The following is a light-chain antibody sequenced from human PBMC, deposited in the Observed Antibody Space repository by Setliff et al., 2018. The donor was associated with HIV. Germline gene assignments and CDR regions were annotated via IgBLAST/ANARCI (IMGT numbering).Light chain of an antibody. J-gene: IGLJ1*01. Sequence: QSALTQPASVSGSPGQSITISCTGTSSDVGSYNFVSWYQQHPGKAPKLIISEVTKRPSGVSNRFPGSKSGNTASLTISGLQAEDEADYYCCSYARISTYVFGTGTKVTVL. CDR1: SSDVGSYNF. V-gene: IGLV2-23*02. CDR2: EVT. CDR3: CSYARISTYV.